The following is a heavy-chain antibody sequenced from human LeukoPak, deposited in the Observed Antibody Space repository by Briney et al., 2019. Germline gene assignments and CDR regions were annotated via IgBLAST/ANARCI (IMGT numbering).Heavy chain of an antibody. CDR3: ARETSQKGAHYMDV. CDR1: GGSFSGYY. D-gene: IGHD3-16*01. J-gene: IGHJ6*03. V-gene: IGHV4-34*01. CDR2: INHSGST. Sequence: SETLSLTCAVYGGSFSGYYWSWVRQPPGKGLEWIGEINHSGSTNYNPSLKSRVTISVDTSKNQFSLKLSSVTAADTAVYYCARETSQKGAHYMDVWGKGTTVTISS.